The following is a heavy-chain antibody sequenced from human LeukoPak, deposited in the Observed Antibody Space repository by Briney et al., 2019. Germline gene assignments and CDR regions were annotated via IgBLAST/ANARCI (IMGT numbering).Heavy chain of an antibody. Sequence: GGSLRLSCAASGFTFSSYAMSWVRQAPGKGLEWVSRIKSDGITITYADSVKGRFTISRDNAKNTLYLQMNSLRAEDTAVYYCLRDLNWSLDQWGQGTLVTVSS. CDR3: LRDLNWSLDQ. D-gene: IGHD1-20*01. V-gene: IGHV3-74*01. CDR2: IKSDGITI. J-gene: IGHJ4*02. CDR1: GFTFSSYA.